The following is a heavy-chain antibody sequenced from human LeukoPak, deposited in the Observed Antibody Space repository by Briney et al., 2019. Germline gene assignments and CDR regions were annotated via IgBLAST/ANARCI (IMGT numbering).Heavy chain of an antibody. CDR3: ARGVGATISYYHYYIDV. CDR1: GYTFTSNG. Sequence: ASVKVSCKASGYTFTSNGISWVRQAPGQGLEWMGWMNPNTGNTGYAQKFQGRVTITRNTSISTVYMELSSLRSEDTAVYYCARGVGATISYYHYYIDVWGKGTTVTVSS. D-gene: IGHD1-26*01. V-gene: IGHV1-8*03. J-gene: IGHJ6*03. CDR2: MNPNTGNT.